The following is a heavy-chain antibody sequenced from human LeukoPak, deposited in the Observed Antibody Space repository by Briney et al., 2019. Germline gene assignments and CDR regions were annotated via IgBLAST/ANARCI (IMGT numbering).Heavy chain of an antibody. Sequence: GGSLRLSCAASGFTFTSYAMHSVRQAPGKGLEWVAVISYDGSNKYHADSVKGRFTISRDNSKNTLYLQMNSLRAEDTAVYFCARGPHDYRDLYYFDFWGQGTLVTVSS. CDR3: ARGPHDYRDLYYFDF. CDR2: ISYDGSNK. V-gene: IGHV3-30-3*01. J-gene: IGHJ4*02. CDR1: GFTFTSYA. D-gene: IGHD4-17*01.